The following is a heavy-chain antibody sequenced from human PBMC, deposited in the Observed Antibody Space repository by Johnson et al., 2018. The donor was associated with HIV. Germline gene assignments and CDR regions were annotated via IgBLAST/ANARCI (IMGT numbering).Heavy chain of an antibody. CDR2: IDWNGGST. D-gene: IGHD3-22*01. J-gene: IGHJ3*01. Sequence: EVQLVESGGRVVRRGGSPSLSCAASGFTFDDYGMSWVRQGPGKGLEWVSGIDWNGGSTGYADSVKGRFPIPRDNTKNSLHLQMNSLRGEDTALYYCARGFVRISMILVADAFDLWGQGTMVTVSS. CDR1: GFTFDDYG. CDR3: ARGFVRISMILVADAFDL. V-gene: IGHV3-20*04.